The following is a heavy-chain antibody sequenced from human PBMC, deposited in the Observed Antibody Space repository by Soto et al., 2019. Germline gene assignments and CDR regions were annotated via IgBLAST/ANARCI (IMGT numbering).Heavy chain of an antibody. CDR1: GGSISSYY. CDR2: IYYSGST. CDR3: ARGALWFGELYTGMDV. J-gene: IGHJ6*02. Sequence: PSETLSLTCTVSGGSISSYYWSWIRQPPGKGLEWIGYIYYSGSTNYNPSLKSRVTISVDTSKNQFSLKLSSVTAADTAVCYCARGALWFGELYTGMDVWGQGTTVTVSS. D-gene: IGHD3-10*01. V-gene: IGHV4-59*01.